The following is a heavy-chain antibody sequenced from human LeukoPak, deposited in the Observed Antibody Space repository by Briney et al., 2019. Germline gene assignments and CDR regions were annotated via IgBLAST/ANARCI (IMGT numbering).Heavy chain of an antibody. CDR1: GFTFIDYY. D-gene: IGHD3-22*01. CDR3: ARDELYYYDSLGSIGGY. V-gene: IGHV3-11*01. Sequence: GGSLRLSCAASGFTFIDYYMSWIRQAPGKGLEWISSSSSSGIIYYADSVKGRFTISRDDAKNSLYLQMNSLREDDTAVYYCARDELYYYDSLGSIGGYWGQGTLVTVTS. J-gene: IGHJ4*02. CDR2: SSSSGII.